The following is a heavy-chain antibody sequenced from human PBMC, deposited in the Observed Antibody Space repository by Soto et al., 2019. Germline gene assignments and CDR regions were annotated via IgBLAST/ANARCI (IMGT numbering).Heavy chain of an antibody. J-gene: IGHJ6*02. CDR1: GYTFTSYG. V-gene: IGHV1-18*01. CDR2: ISAYNGNT. D-gene: IGHD1-26*01. Sequence: GASVKVSCKASGYTFTSYGISWVRQAPGQGLEWMGWISAYNGNTNYAQKLQGRVTMTTDTSTSTAYMELRSLRSDDTAVYYCAALVYSHGYYGMDVWGQGTTVTVSS. CDR3: AALVYSHGYYGMDV.